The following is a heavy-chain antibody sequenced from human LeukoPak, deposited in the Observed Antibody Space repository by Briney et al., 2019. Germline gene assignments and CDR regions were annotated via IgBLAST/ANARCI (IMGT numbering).Heavy chain of an antibody. Sequence: GGSLRLSCAASGFSFSSYSMNRVRQAPGKGLEWVSSISSSSNYIYYADSVKGRFTISRDNAKNSLYLQMNSLRAEDTAVYYCARVPLIAAAVNYYMDVRGKGTTVTVSS. CDR1: GFSFSSYS. J-gene: IGHJ6*03. V-gene: IGHV3-21*01. CDR2: ISSSSNYI. D-gene: IGHD6-13*01. CDR3: ARVPLIAAAVNYYMDV.